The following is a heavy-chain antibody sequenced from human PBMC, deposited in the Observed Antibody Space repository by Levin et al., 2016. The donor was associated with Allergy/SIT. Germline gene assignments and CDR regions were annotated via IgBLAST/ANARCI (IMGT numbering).Heavy chain of an antibody. J-gene: IGHJ6*02. CDR3: ARGRIKGYYYDSSGYNYGMDV. CDR2: MNPNSGNT. D-gene: IGHD3-22*01. Sequence: WVRQAPGQGLEWMGWMNPNSGNTGYAQKFQGRVTMTRNTSISTAYMELSSLRSEDTAVYYCARGRIKGYYYDSSGYNYGMDVWGQGTTVTVSS. V-gene: IGHV1-8*01.